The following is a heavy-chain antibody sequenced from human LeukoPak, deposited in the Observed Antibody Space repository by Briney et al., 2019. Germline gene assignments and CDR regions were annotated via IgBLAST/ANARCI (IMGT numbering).Heavy chain of an antibody. CDR1: GFTFSSYA. CDR2: ISGSGGST. D-gene: IGHD1-26*01. J-gene: IGHJ6*02. V-gene: IGHV3-23*01. Sequence: GGSLRLSCAASGFTFSSYAMSWVRQAPGKGLEWVSAISGSGGSTYYADSVKGRFTISRDNSKNTLYLQMNSLRAEDTAVYYCAWSVGAYYYYGMDVWGQGTTVTVSS. CDR3: AWSVGAYYYYGMDV.